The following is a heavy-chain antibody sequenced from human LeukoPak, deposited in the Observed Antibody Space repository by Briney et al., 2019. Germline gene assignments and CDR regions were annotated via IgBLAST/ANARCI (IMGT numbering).Heavy chain of an antibody. CDR1: GFTFSSYA. CDR3: AKDPYGYSYGSFDY. V-gene: IGHV3-23*01. CDR2: VSGSGGST. D-gene: IGHD5-18*01. Sequence: GGSLRLSCAASGFTFSSYAMSRVRQAPGKGLEWVSAVSGSGGSTYYADSVKGRFTISRDNSKNTLYLQMNSLRAEDTAVYYCAKDPYGYSYGSFDYWGQGTLVTVSS. J-gene: IGHJ4*02.